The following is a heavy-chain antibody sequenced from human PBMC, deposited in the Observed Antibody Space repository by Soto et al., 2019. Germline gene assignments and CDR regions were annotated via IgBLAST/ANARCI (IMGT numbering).Heavy chain of an antibody. D-gene: IGHD4-17*01. CDR1: GGSISSGGYY. CDR3: ARVTVTTFWYFDL. J-gene: IGHJ2*01. CDR2: IYYSGST. V-gene: IGHV4-31*03. Sequence: SETLSLTCTVSGGSISSGGYYWSWIRQHPGKGLEWIGYIYYSGSTYYNPSLKSRVTISVDTSKNQFSLKLSSVTAADTAVYYCARVTVTTFWYFDLWGRGTPVTVYS.